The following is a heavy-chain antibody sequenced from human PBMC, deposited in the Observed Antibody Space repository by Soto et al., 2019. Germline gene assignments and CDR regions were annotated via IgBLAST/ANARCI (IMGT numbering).Heavy chain of an antibody. CDR2: IKQDGSEK. V-gene: IGHV3-7*01. J-gene: IGHJ5*02. CDR3: ARGSQYDFWSGYYRGWFDP. CDR1: GFTFSSYW. Sequence: EVQLVESGGGLVQPGGSLRLSCAASGFTFSSYWMSWVRQAPGKGLEWVANIKQDGSEKYYVDSVKGRFTISRDNAKNSLYLQMNSLRAEDTAVYYSARGSQYDFWSGYYRGWFDPWGQGTLVTVSS. D-gene: IGHD3-3*01.